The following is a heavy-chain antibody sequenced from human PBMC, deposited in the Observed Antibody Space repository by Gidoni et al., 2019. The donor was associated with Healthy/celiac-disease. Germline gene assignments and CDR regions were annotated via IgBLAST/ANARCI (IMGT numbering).Heavy chain of an antibody. D-gene: IGHD6-13*01. Sequence: QVQLVQSGAEVKKPGASVKVSCKASGYTFTSSGIRWVRQAPGQGLEWMGCISAYNGNTNYAQKLQGRVTMTTDTSTSTAYRELRSLRSDDTAVYYCARQSSSWYDYYYYGMDVWGQGTTVTVSS. CDR1: GYTFTSSG. J-gene: IGHJ6*02. CDR3: ARQSSSWYDYYYYGMDV. V-gene: IGHV1-18*01. CDR2: ISAYNGNT.